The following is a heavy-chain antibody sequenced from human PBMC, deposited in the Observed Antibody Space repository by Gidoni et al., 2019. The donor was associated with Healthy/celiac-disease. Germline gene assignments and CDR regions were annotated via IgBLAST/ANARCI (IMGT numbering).Heavy chain of an antibody. CDR3: AKDYEGYFDY. V-gene: IGHV3-23*01. J-gene: IGHJ4*02. CDR1: GFPFSSYA. D-gene: IGHD3-3*01. CDR2: MSGSGGII. Sequence: EVQLLESGGGMVKPGGSLRLSCEASGFPFSSYAMRWVRQAPGKGLEWVSAMSGSGGIISYADSVKGRFTISRDNSKNTLYLQMNSLRAEDTAVYYCAKDYEGYFDYWGQGTLVTVSS.